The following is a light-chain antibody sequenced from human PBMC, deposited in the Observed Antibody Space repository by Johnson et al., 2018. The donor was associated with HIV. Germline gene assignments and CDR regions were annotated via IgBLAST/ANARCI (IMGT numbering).Light chain of an antibody. Sequence: SVLTQPPSVSAAPGQKVTVSCSGRTSNIGNNYVSWYQQLPGTAPKLLIYDNNKRPSGIPDRFSGSKSGPSATLGITGLQTGDEADYYCGTWDSSLYAYVFGTGTKVTAL. J-gene: IGLJ1*01. V-gene: IGLV1-51*01. CDR3: GTWDSSLYAYV. CDR2: DNN. CDR1: TSNIGNNY.